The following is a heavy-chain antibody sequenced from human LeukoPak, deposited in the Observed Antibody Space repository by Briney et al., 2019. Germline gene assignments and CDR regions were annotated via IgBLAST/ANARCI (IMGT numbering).Heavy chain of an antibody. CDR3: ARSGWGLDY. D-gene: IGHD6-19*01. Sequence: SETLSLTCAVYGGSFSGYYWSWIRQPPGKGLEWIGEINHSGSTNYNPSLKSRVTISVDKSKNQFSLKLSSVTAADTAVYYCARSGWGLDYWGQGTLVTVSS. CDR1: GGSFSGYY. CDR2: INHSGST. J-gene: IGHJ4*02. V-gene: IGHV4-34*01.